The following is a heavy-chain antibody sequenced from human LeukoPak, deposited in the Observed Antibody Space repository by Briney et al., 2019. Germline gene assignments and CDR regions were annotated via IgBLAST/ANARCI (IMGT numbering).Heavy chain of an antibody. J-gene: IGHJ4*02. V-gene: IGHV3-72*01. CDR3: ARDTIGSPDDY. CDR2: ARNKANSYTP. Sequence: PGGSLRLSCVASGLTFSDHYMDWVRQAPGKGLEWVGRARNKANSYTPEYAASVKGRFTISGDDSKNSLYLQMNSLKTEDTAVYYCARDTIGSPDDYWGQGTLVTVSS. D-gene: IGHD2-8*01. CDR1: GLTFSDHY.